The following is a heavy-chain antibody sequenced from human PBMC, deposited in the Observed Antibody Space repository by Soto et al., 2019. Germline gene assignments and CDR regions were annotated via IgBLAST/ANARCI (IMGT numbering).Heavy chain of an antibody. CDR1: EFTFSRHG. CDR3: ARERTFGDNKHNYMDV. Sequence: QVQLVESGGGVVQPGRSLRLSCTASEFTFSRHGMHWVRQAPGKGLQWVGVIWSDGSNEVYADSVKGRFIIARDNSKNTPYLQMNSLRAEDTAVYYCARERTFGDNKHNYMDVWGTGITVTVSS. D-gene: IGHD3-10*01. V-gene: IGHV3-33*01. CDR2: IWSDGSNE. J-gene: IGHJ6*03.